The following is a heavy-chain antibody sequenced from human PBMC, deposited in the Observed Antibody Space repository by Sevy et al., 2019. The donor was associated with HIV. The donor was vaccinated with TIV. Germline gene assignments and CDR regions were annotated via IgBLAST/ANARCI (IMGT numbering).Heavy chain of an antibody. CDR2: IYPGDSDT. V-gene: IGHV5-51*01. CDR1: GYSFTSYW. Sequence: GESLKISCKGSGYSFTSYWIGWVRQMPGKGLEWMGIIYPGDSDTRYSPSFQGQVTISADKSISTANLQWSSLKASDTAMYYCARHPPPNTAMGPQGLVDYWGQGTLVTVSS. D-gene: IGHD5-18*01. CDR3: ARHPPPNTAMGPQGLVDY. J-gene: IGHJ4*02.